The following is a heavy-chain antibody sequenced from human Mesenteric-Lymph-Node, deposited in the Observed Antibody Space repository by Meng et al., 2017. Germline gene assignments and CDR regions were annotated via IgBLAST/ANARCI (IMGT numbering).Heavy chain of an antibody. V-gene: IGHV3-74*01. CDR3: TGLSGPFDY. Sequence: EVQLVESGGGLVQPGGSLRLSCAASGFTISRHWMHWVRHAPGKGLVWVSRINSDGRTTNYADSVKGRFTISRDNAKNTLYLQMNSLRAEDTAVYFCTGLSGPFDYWGQGTLVTVSS. J-gene: IGHJ4*02. CDR2: INSDGRTT. CDR1: GFTISRHW. D-gene: IGHD6-19*01.